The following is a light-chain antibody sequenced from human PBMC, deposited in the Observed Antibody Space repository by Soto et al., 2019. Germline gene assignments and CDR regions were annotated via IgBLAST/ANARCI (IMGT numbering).Light chain of an antibody. CDR3: SSYVGTNNWV. CDR2: EVT. CDR1: SSDVGAYNY. V-gene: IGLV2-8*01. Sequence: QSALTQPPSASGSPGQSVTISCTGTSSDVGAYNYVSWYQQHPNKAPKLMIYEVTKRPSGVPDRFSGSKSGNTASLTVSGLQAEDEDDYYCSSYVGTNNWVFGGGTKLTVL. J-gene: IGLJ3*02.